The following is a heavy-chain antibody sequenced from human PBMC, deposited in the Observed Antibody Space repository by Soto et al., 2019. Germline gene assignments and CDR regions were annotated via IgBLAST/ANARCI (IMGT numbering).Heavy chain of an antibody. CDR2: INYSGST. CDR1: GGSISSSTSY. V-gene: IGHV4-39*01. J-gene: IGHJ6*03. Sequence: QLQLQESGPGLVKPSETLSLTCTVSGGSISSSTSYWGWIRQPPGKGLEWIGGINYSGSTYYSPSLKRRVTISADTSKNQFSLKLSSVTAADPAVYYCARPVNYYYYYMDVWGKGTMVTVSS. CDR3: ARPVNYYYYYMDV.